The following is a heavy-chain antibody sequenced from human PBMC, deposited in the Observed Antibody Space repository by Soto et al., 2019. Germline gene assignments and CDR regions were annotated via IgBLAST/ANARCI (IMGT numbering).Heavy chain of an antibody. CDR2: ISAYNGNT. V-gene: IGHV1-18*01. CDR1: GYTFTSYG. CDR3: ARVTRGYSYGYDWFDP. Sequence: ASVKVSCKASGYTFTSYGISWVRQAPGQGLEWMGWISAYNGNTNYAQKLQGRVTITADESTSTAYMELSSLRSEDTAVYYCARVTRGYSYGYDWFDPWGQGTLVTVSS. D-gene: IGHD5-18*01. J-gene: IGHJ5*02.